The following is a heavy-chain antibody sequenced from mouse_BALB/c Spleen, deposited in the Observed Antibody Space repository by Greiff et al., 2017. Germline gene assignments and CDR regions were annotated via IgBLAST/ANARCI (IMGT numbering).Heavy chain of an antibody. J-gene: IGHJ4*01. Sequence: EVQLVESGGGLVQPKGSLKLSCAASGFTFNTYAMNWVRQAPGKGLEWVARIRSKSNNYATYYADSVKDRFTISRADSKSMIYLQMNNLKNEDTDNYDSVRRTSYALEYWGQGTTVTVSS. V-gene: IGHV10-1*02. CDR3: VRRTSYALEY. CDR1: GFTFNTYA. CDR2: IRSKSNNYAT.